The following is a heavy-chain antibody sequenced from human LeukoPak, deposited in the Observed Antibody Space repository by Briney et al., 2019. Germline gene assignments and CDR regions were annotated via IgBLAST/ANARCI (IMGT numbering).Heavy chain of an antibody. D-gene: IGHD6-19*01. CDR3: ARGESRSGAGQYY. CDR1: GFTFTNYD. Sequence: ASVKVSCKATGFTFTNYDINWVRQATGQGLERMGWMNPINGNTGYAQKFQGRVTMTRNTSISTAYMELSSLRSEDTAVYYCARGESRSGAGQYYWGQGTLVTVSS. CDR2: MNPINGNT. V-gene: IGHV1-8*01. J-gene: IGHJ4*02.